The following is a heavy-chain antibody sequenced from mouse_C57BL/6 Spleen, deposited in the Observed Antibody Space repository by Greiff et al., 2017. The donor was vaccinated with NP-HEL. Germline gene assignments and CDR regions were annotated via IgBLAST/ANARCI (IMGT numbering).Heavy chain of an antibody. CDR1: GFTFSDYG. CDR2: ISSGSSTI. V-gene: IGHV5-17*01. CDR3: ARGGFSVY. J-gene: IGHJ3*01. D-gene: IGHD3-1*01. Sequence: VQLKESGGGLVKPGGSLKLSCAASGFTFSDYGMHWVRQAPEKGLEWVAYISSGSSTIYYAETVKGRFTISRDNAKNTLFLQMTSLRSEDTAMYYCARGGFSVYWGQGTLVTVSA.